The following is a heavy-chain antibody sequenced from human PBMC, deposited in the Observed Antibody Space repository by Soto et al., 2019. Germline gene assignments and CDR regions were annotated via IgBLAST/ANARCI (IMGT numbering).Heavy chain of an antibody. CDR2: ISWDGGST. CDR3: ALGGLAGAGPGTDY. V-gene: IGHV3-43*01. J-gene: IGHJ4*01. CDR1: GFNFDDYT. D-gene: IGHD6-19*01. Sequence: EVQLVESGGVLVQPGGSLRLSCEASGFNFDDYTMHWVRQAPGKGLEWVSVISWDGGSTYYADSVKGRFTITRDNNKNPLYLQINSMRTEDSALYYCALGGLAGAGPGTDYWGQGTLVT.